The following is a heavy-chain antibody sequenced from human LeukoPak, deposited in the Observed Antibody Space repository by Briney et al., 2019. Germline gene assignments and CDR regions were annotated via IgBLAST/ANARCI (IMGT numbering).Heavy chain of an antibody. D-gene: IGHD3-3*01. J-gene: IGHJ6*03. CDR3: ARGGKNVLRFLEWLFYYMDV. Sequence: PSETLSLTCTVSGGSVSSGSYYGSWFRQPPGKGLEWMGYIYYSGSTNYNPSLKSRVTISVDTSKNQFSLKLSSVTAADTAVYYCARGGKNVLRFLEWLFYYMDVWGKGTTVTVSS. CDR2: IYYSGST. V-gene: IGHV4-61*01. CDR1: GGSVSSGSYY.